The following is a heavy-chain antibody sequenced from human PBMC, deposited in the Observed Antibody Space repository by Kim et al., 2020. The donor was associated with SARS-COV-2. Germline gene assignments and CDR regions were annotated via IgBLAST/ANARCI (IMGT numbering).Heavy chain of an antibody. V-gene: IGHV3-21*01. CDR3: AREGNYGILTGYYYPGVGV. Sequence: GGSLRLSCAASGFTFSSYSMNWVRQAPGKGLEWVSFISSSSSNIYYADSVKGRFTISRDNAKNSLYLQMNSLRAEDTAVYYCAREGNYGILTGYYYPGVGVWGQGTTVTVSS. CDR2: ISSSSSNI. CDR1: GFTFSSYS. D-gene: IGHD3-9*01. J-gene: IGHJ6*02.